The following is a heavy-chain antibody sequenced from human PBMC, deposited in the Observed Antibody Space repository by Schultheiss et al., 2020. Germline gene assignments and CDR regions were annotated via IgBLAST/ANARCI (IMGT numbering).Heavy chain of an antibody. Sequence: ASVKVSCKASGYTFTSYDINWVRQATGQRLEWMGWINAGNGNTKYSQKFQGRVTITRDTSASTAYMELSSLRSEDTAVYYCARDSYSGNHGWFDPWGQGTLVTGSS. V-gene: IGHV1-3*01. CDR3: ARDSYSGNHGWFDP. CDR2: INAGNGNT. CDR1: GYTFTSYD. J-gene: IGHJ5*02. D-gene: IGHD1-26*01.